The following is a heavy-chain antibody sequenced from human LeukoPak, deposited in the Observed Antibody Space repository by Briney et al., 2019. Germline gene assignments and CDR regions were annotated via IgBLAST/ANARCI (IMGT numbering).Heavy chain of an antibody. CDR1: GFTFSSYA. V-gene: IGHV3-23*01. CDR2: ITNSGGST. J-gene: IGHJ3*02. CDR3: AKAGWYSAKTYATYDDAYDI. Sequence: PGESLRLSCAASGFTFSSYAMSWVRQAPGKGLEWVSEITNSGGSTYYADSVKGRLTISRDNSKKKVFLQMSSLRADDTAVYYCAKAGWYSAKTYATYDDAYDIWGQGTMVTVSS. D-gene: IGHD1-26*01.